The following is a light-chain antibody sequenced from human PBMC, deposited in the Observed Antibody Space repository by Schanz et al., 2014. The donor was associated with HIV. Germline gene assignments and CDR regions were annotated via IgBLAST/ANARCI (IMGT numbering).Light chain of an antibody. V-gene: IGLV2-23*02. CDR1: SSDVGSYNL. CDR2: EVS. Sequence: QSALTQPASVSGSPGQAITISCTGTSSDVGSYNLVSWYQQHPGKAPKLMIYEVSKRPSGVSNRFSGSKSGNTASLTFFGLQAEDEADYYCCSYAGTSTLVVFGGGTKLTVL. J-gene: IGLJ2*01. CDR3: CSYAGTSTLVV.